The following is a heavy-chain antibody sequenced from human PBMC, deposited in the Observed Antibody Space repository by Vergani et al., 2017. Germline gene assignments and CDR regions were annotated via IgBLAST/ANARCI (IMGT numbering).Heavy chain of an antibody. J-gene: IGHJ4*02. Sequence: QVQLVQSGAEVKKPGASVKVSCKASGYTFTSYYMHWVRQAPGQGLEWMGIFNPSGGSTSHAQKFQGRVTMTRDTSTSTVYMELRSLRSEDTAVYYCARNRATRLLWFGELLFDYWGQGTLVTVSS. CDR2: FNPSGGST. V-gene: IGHV1-46*03. CDR1: GYTFTSYY. CDR3: ARNRATRLLWFGELLFDY. D-gene: IGHD3-10*01.